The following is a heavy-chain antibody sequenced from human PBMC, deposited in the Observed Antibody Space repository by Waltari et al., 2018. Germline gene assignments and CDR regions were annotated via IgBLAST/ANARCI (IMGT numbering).Heavy chain of an antibody. Sequence: QVQLVQSGAEVKKPGASVKVSCKASGYTFTSYAMHWVRQAPGQRLEWMGWINAGNGNTKNSQKFQGRVTITRDTSASTAYMELSSLRSEDTAVYYCAREGPYCSSTSCYWVYYYYGMDVWGQGTTVTVSS. CDR2: INAGNGNT. V-gene: IGHV1-3*01. D-gene: IGHD2-2*01. CDR1: GYTFTSYA. CDR3: AREGPYCSSTSCYWVYYYYGMDV. J-gene: IGHJ6*02.